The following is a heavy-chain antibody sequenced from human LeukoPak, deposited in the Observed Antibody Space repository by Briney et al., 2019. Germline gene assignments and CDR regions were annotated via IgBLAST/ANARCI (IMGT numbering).Heavy chain of an antibody. J-gene: IGHJ4*02. CDR3: ARHYEADY. D-gene: IGHD3-3*01. Sequence: GGSLRLSCAASGFTFSSYSMNWVRQAPGKGLEWVSSISGSSSYIYYADSVKGRFTISRDNAKNSLYLQMNSLRAEDTAVYYCARHYEADYWGQGTLVTVSS. CDR1: GFTFSSYS. CDR2: ISGSSSYI. V-gene: IGHV3-21*01.